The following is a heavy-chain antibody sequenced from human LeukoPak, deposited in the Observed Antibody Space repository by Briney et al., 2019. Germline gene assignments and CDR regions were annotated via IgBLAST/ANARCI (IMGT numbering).Heavy chain of an antibody. CDR1: GFTFSSYG. D-gene: IGHD2-2*01. CDR2: ISYDGSNK. CDR3: AKEKPERTSCCGVFDY. J-gene: IGHJ4*02. V-gene: IGHV3-30*18. Sequence: GGSLRLSCAASGFTFSSYGMHWVRQAPGKGLEWVAVISYDGSNKYYAYSVKGRFTISRDNSKNTLYLQMNSLRAEDTAVYYCAKEKPERTSCCGVFDYWGQGTLVTVSS.